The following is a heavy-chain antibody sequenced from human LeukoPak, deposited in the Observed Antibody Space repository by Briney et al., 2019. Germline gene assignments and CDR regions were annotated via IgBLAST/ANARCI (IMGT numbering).Heavy chain of an antibody. CDR1: GFTFSTYA. Sequence: GGSLRLSCAASGFTFSTYAMNWVRQAPGKGLGWVAVISDDGRHNYYADSVKGRFTISRDNSKSTLYLQMNSLRDDDSAAYFCARVYLERLTAGYFDHWGQGTQVTVSP. CDR2: ISDDGRHN. D-gene: IGHD2-8*01. CDR3: ARVYLERLTAGYFDH. V-gene: IGHV3-30*04. J-gene: IGHJ4*02.